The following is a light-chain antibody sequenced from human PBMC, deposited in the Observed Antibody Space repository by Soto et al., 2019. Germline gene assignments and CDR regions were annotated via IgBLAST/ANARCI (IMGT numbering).Light chain of an antibody. J-gene: IGKJ1*01. CDR1: QSVNRGF. CDR2: GAS. V-gene: IGKV3-20*01. CDR3: QQYVTSPRT. Sequence: EIVLTQSPATLSLSPGERTTLSCRASQSVNRGFLAWYQLNPGQAPRLLIYGASSRATGVPDRFSGSGSGTDFTLHISRLEPEDFAVYYCQQYVTSPRTFGQGTKVDIK.